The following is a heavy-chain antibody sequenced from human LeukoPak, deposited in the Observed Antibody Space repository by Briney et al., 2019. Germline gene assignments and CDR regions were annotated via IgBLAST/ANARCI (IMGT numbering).Heavy chain of an antibody. CDR2: INHSGST. J-gene: IGHJ4*02. Sequence: SETLSLTCAVYGGSFSGYYWSWIRQPPGKGLEWIGEINHSGSTNYNPSLKSRVTISVDTSKNQFSLKPSSVTAADTAVYYCARDGYSSSWPFDYWGQGTLVTVSS. D-gene: IGHD6-13*01. CDR3: ARDGYSSSWPFDY. V-gene: IGHV4-34*01. CDR1: GGSFSGYY.